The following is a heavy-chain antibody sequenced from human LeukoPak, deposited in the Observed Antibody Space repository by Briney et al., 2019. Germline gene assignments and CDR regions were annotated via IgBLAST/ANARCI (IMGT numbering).Heavy chain of an antibody. CDR2: ISSSSNYI. Sequence: PAGSLRLSCAASGFTFSSYSMNWVRQAPGKGLEWVSSISSSSNYIYYADSVKGRLNIARDNAKNSLYLQMNSLRADDTAVYYCARSEGGYGEDYWGQGTLVTVSS. CDR3: ARSEGGYGEDY. CDR1: GFTFSSYS. V-gene: IGHV3-21*01. D-gene: IGHD4-17*01. J-gene: IGHJ4*02.